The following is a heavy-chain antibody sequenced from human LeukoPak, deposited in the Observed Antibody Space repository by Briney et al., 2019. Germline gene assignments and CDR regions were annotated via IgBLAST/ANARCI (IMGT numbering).Heavy chain of an antibody. Sequence: ASVTVSCKASGYTFTSYGISWVRQAPGQGLEWMGWISAYNGNTNYAQKLQGRVTMTTDTSTSTAYMELRSLRSDDTAVYYCARAQDYYDNSGHDYWGQGTLVTVSS. CDR3: ARAQDYYDNSGHDY. CDR2: ISAYNGNT. D-gene: IGHD3-22*01. CDR1: GYTFTSYG. V-gene: IGHV1-18*01. J-gene: IGHJ4*02.